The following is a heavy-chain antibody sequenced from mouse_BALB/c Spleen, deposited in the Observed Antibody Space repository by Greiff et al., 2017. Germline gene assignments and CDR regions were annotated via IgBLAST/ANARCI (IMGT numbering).Heavy chain of an antibody. J-gene: IGHJ4*01. V-gene: IGHV2-2*02. CDR3: ARNVEFDAGDYNAMGN. Sequence: QVQLQQSGPGLVQPSQSLSITCTVSGFSLTSYGVHWVRQSPGKGLEWLGVIWSGGSTDYNAAFISRLSISKDNSKSQVFFKMNSLQANDTAIYYTARNVEFDAGDYNAMGNWGEGTPHTVSS. CDR1: GFSLTSYG. CDR2: IWSGGST.